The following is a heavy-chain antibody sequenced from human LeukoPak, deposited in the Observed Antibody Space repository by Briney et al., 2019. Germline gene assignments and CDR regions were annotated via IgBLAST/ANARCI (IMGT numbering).Heavy chain of an antibody. J-gene: IGHJ4*02. Sequence: SETLSLTCAVYGGSFSGYYWSWIRQPPGKGLEWIGEINHSGSTNYNPSLKSRVTISADTSKYQFSLKLSSVTAADTAVYYCARGWIQLWVNWGQGTLVTVSS. D-gene: IGHD5-18*01. CDR1: GGSFSGYY. CDR2: INHSGST. CDR3: ARGWIQLWVN. V-gene: IGHV4-34*01.